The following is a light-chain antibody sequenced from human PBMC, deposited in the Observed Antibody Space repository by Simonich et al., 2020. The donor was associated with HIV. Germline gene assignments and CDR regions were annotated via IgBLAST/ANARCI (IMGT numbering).Light chain of an antibody. V-gene: IGKV4-1*01. CDR2: WAS. J-gene: IGKJ1*01. CDR1: QSVVYSSNNKNS. Sequence: IVMTQSPDSLSVSLGERATINCKSSQSVVYSSNNKNSLGWYQQKTGPPPKLLIYWASTRESGVPDRFSGSGSGTDCTLTISRLEPEDFAVYYCQQYGSSWTSGQGTKVEIK. CDR3: QQYGSSWT.